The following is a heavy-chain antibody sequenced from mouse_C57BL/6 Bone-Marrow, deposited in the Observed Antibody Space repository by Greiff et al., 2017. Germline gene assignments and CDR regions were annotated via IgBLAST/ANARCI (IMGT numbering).Heavy chain of an antibody. V-gene: IGHV1-64*01. Sequence: VQLKQPGAELVKPGASVKLSCKASGYTFTSYWMHWVKQRPGQGLEWIGMIHPNSGSTNYNEKFKSKATLTVDKSSSTAYMQLSSLTSEDSAVYYCAGESLPFAYWGQGTLVTVSA. CDR2: IHPNSGST. CDR3: AGESLPFAY. J-gene: IGHJ3*01. CDR1: GYTFTSYW.